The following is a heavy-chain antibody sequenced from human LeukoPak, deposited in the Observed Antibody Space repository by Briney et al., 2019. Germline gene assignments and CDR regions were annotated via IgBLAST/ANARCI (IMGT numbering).Heavy chain of an antibody. J-gene: IGHJ4*02. V-gene: IGHV3-74*01. D-gene: IGHD1-14*01. CDR3: ARGNQADDY. CDR1: GFTFSSYW. Sequence: PGGSLRLSCAASGFTFSSYWMHWVRQVPGKGLVWVARINPGGSSITYADPVKGRFTISRDNAKNTLYLQMDSLRAEDTGVYYCARGNQADDYWGQGTLVTVSS. CDR2: INPGGSSI.